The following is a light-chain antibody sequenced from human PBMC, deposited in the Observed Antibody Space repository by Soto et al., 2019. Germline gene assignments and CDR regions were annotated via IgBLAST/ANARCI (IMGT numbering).Light chain of an antibody. CDR2: GAS. J-gene: IGKJ1*01. V-gene: IGKV3D-15*02. Sequence: EIVMTQSPATLSVSPGDGATLSCRASQSVDSNLAWYQQKPGQTPRLLIYGASTRPTGIPARFSGSGSGTEFTLTISRLDPEDFAVYYCQQYGSSPSFGQGTKVEIK. CDR3: QQYGSSPS. CDR1: QSVDSN.